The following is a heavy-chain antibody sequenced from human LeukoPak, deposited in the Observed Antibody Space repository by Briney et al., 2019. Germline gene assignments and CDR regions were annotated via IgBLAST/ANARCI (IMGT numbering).Heavy chain of an antibody. CDR1: GFTSSSYG. CDR3: AKDVGTAAAGTAEFDY. Sequence: PGRSLRLSCAASGFTSSSYGMHWVRQAPGKGLEWVAVISYDGSNKYYADSVKGRFTISRDNSKNTLYQQMNSLRAEDTAVYYCAKDVGTAAAGTAEFDYWGQGTLVTVSS. D-gene: IGHD6-13*01. J-gene: IGHJ4*02. CDR2: ISYDGSNK. V-gene: IGHV3-30*18.